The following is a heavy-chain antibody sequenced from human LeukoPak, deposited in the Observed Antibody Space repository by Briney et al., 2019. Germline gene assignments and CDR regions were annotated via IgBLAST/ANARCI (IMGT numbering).Heavy chain of an antibody. V-gene: IGHV4-39*07. D-gene: IGHD4-11*01. CDR2: IHYSGTT. CDR3: ARGRVSSSTWYSTYYYFFYMDF. CDR1: GGSMNTNDYN. Sequence: PSETLSLTCTVSGGSMNTNDYNWGWIRQPPGKGLEWIGSIHYSGTTYYNPSLKSRVTISIDMSKSQFSLRLSSVTAADTAVYFCARGRVSSSTWYSTYYYFFYMDFWGKGTTVTVSS. J-gene: IGHJ6*03.